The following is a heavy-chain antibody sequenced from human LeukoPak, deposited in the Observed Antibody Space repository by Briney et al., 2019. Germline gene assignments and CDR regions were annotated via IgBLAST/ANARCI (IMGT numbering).Heavy chain of an antibody. Sequence: PGGSLRLSCAASGFTFSDHYMDWVRQAPGKGLEWVGRTRNKANSYTTEYAASVKGRFTISRDDSKNSLYLQMNSLKTEDTAVYYCARDGRQYAFDIWGQGTMVTVSS. J-gene: IGHJ3*02. CDR2: TRNKANSYTT. D-gene: IGHD1-1*01. V-gene: IGHV3-72*01. CDR3: ARDGRQYAFDI. CDR1: GFTFSDHY.